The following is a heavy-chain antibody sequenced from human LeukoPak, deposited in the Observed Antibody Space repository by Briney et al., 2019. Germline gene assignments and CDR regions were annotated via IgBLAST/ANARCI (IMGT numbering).Heavy chain of an antibody. D-gene: IGHD1-14*01. Sequence: RSLRLSCAASGFTFSDYGMHWVRQAPGKGLEWVAVISYDGSTKYYADSVKGRFTISRDNSKNTLYLQMNSLRAEDTAVYYCAGDLPPHYWGQGTLVTVSS. CDR2: ISYDGSTK. J-gene: IGHJ4*02. CDR1: GFTFSDYG. CDR3: AGDLPPHY. V-gene: IGHV3-30*03.